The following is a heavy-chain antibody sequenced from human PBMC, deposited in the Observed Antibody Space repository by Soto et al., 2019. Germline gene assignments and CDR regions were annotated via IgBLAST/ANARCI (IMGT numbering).Heavy chain of an antibody. Sequence: SETLSLTCSVSGASISASGYFWGWIRQPPGKGLEWIGSVSYTGITYYSPSLKSRVTIFEDTSKNQFSLHLNSVTAADTAVYYCPRHTHGPRSGFDTWGQGTLVTVSS. CDR1: GASISASGYF. J-gene: IGHJ5*02. V-gene: IGHV4-39*01. CDR2: VSYTGIT. CDR3: PRHTHGPRSGFDT. D-gene: IGHD6-19*01.